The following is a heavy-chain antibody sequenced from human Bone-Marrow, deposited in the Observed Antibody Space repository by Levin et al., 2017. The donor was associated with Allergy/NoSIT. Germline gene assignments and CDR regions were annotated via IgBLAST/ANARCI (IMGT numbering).Heavy chain of an antibody. Sequence: GESLKISCAASGFIVSSSYMNWVRQAPGKGLEWVSVIYNSGSTYYADSVKGRFTISRDNSKNTLYLQMNSLRAEDTAVYYCARDTSSGPGAFDIWGRGTMVTVSS. CDR1: GFIVSSSY. J-gene: IGHJ3*02. D-gene: IGHD6-19*01. CDR2: IYNSGST. V-gene: IGHV3-66*01. CDR3: ARDTSSGPGAFDI.